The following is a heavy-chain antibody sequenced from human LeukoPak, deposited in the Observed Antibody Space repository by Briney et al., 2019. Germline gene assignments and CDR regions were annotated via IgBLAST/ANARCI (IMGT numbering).Heavy chain of an antibody. CDR3: ARMGSSWYALIDY. CDR1: GGSISSYY. J-gene: IGHJ4*02. V-gene: IGHV4-59*01. Sequence: SETLSLTCTVSGGSISSYYWSWIRQHPGKGLEWIGYIYYSGSTNYNPSLKSRVTISVDTSKNQFSLKLSSVTAADTAVYYCARMGSSWYALIDYWGQGTLVTVSS. D-gene: IGHD6-13*01. CDR2: IYYSGST.